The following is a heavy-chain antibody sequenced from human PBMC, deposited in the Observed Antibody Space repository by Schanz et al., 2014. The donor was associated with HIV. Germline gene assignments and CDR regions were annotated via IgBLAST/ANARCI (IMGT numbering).Heavy chain of an antibody. D-gene: IGHD3-10*01. CDR2: ISYDGRNK. V-gene: IGHV3-30*03. Sequence: QVQLVESGGGVVQPGRSLRLSCAGSGFSFDTFGIHWVRQAPGKGLEWVSVISYDGRNKLYADSVKGRFTISRDNSKNTLYLQMNSLRAEDTSVYYCARGFQGFDYWGQGTLVTVSS. CDR3: ARGFQGFDY. CDR1: GFSFDTFG. J-gene: IGHJ4*02.